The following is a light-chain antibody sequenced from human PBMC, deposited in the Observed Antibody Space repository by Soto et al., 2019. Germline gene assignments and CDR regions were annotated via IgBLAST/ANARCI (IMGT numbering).Light chain of an antibody. J-gene: IGKJ1*01. CDR3: QQYGSSPWT. CDR2: GAS. V-gene: IGKV3-20*01. CDR1: QSVGTN. Sequence: DIVMTQSPGTVSVSPGERATLSCRASQSVGTNLAWYQQRPGQAPRLLIYGASSRATGIPDRFSGSGSGTDFTLTISRLEPEDFAVYYCQQYGSSPWTFGQGAKVDIK.